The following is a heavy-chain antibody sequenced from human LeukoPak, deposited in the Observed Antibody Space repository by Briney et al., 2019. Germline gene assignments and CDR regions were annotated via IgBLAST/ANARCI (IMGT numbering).Heavy chain of an antibody. CDR1: GGSIRNYF. J-gene: IGHJ4*02. CDR3: ARESKSYDGSGFYHDY. V-gene: IGHV4-4*07. Sequence: SETLSLTCSVSGGSIRNYFWSWIRQPAGRGLEWIGRIYTSGSTDYNPSLRSRVTMSVDTSRNQFSLRLTSMTAADTAVYYCARESKSYDGSGFYHDYWGQGTLVAVSS. D-gene: IGHD3-22*01. CDR2: IYTSGST.